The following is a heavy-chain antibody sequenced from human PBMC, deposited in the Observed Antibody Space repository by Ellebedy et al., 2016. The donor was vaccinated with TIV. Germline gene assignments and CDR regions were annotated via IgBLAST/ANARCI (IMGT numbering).Heavy chain of an antibody. CDR2: VSFDGSTK. V-gene: IGHV3-30*04. CDR3: ARDSTVGGGSPNADRYFEY. J-gene: IGHJ4*02. D-gene: IGHD1-26*01. Sequence: GESLKISXAASGFTFSRYAMHWVRQAPGKGLEWGATVSFDGSTKYYVDSVKGRFTISRDNSKNTLYLQMNSLRSEDTAVYYCARDSTVGGGSPNADRYFEYWGQGTLVTVSS. CDR1: GFTFSRYA.